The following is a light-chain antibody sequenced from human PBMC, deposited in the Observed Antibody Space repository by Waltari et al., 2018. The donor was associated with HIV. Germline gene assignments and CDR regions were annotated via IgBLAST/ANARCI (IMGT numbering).Light chain of an antibody. V-gene: IGLV2-8*01. Sequence: QSALTQPPSASGSPVPSVTISCTSTSIDVRSSHYLSFYHHPPSKPPNLMLSAVNTRPSGVPDRFSGSKSGNTASLTVSGLQAEDEADYYCTSYAGNNLVFGGGTKMTVL. J-gene: IGLJ2*01. CDR3: TSYAGNNLV. CDR1: SIDVRSSHY. CDR2: AVN.